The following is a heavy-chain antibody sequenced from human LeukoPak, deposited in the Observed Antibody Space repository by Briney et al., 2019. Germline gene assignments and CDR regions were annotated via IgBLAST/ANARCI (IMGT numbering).Heavy chain of an antibody. D-gene: IGHD2-2*01. CDR3: ARDGGTNHYYYYMDV. J-gene: IGHJ6*03. CDR1: GGSISSYY. CDR2: IYTSGST. V-gene: IGHV4-4*07. Sequence: PSETLSLTCTVSGGSISSYYWSWIRQPAGKGLERIGSIYTSGSTNYNPSLKSRVTISVDTSKNQFSLKLSSVTAADTAVYYCARDGGTNHYYYYMDVWGKGTTVTVSS.